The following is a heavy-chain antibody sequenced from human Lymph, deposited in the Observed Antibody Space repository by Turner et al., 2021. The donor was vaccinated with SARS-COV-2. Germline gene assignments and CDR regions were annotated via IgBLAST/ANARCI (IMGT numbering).Heavy chain of an antibody. J-gene: IGHJ4*02. V-gene: IGHV3-30*18. CDR1: GFTFSGYG. D-gene: IGHD2-15*01. Sequence: QVQLVESGGGLVQPGRSLRLPCAASGFTFSGYGMYWVRQAPGKGLEWVAVISYDGSNKYYADAVKGRFTISRDNSKNTLYMQMNSLRAEDTAVHYCAKQGGGRYCSGGSCYRGYFDYWGQGTLVTVSS. CDR2: ISYDGSNK. CDR3: AKQGGGRYCSGGSCYRGYFDY.